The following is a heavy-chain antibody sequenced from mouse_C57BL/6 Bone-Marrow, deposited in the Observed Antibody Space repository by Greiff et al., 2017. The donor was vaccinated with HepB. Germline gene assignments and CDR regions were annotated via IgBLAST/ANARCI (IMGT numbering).Heavy chain of an antibody. J-gene: IGHJ4*01. V-gene: IGHV14-4*01. D-gene: IGHD1-1*01. CDR2: IDPENGDT. CDR1: GFNIKDDY. Sequence: EVQLQQSGAELVRPGASVKLSCTASGFNIKDDYMHWVKQRPEQGLEWMGWIDPENGDTEYASKFQGKATIKADTSSNTASLQLSSLTSEDTAVYYCTRYYYYGSSYYAMDYWGQGTSVTVSS. CDR3: TRYYYYGSSYYAMDY.